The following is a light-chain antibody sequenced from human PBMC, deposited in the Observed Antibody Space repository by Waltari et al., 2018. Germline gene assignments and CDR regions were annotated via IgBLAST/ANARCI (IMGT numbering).Light chain of an antibody. J-gene: IGKJ4*01. CDR3: QQYYTTPLT. Sequence: DIVMTQSPDSLAVSLGERAPINCKSSQSVLYSSNHKNYLAWYQHKPGQPPKLLIYWASTREAGVPDRFSGSGSGTDFTLTISSLQAEDVAVYYCQQYYTTPLTFGGGTKVEIK. V-gene: IGKV4-1*01. CDR1: QSVLYSSNHKNY. CDR2: WAS.